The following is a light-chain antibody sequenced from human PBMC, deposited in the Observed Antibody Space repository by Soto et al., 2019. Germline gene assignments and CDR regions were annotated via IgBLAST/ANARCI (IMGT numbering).Light chain of an antibody. CDR3: QQYGSSPKT. Sequence: DIQMTQSPSSLSASVGDRVTITCRASQSISTYLNWYQQKPGKAPKLLIFATSTLQSGVPSRFSGSGSRTDFTLTISRLEPEDFAVYYCQQYGSSPKTFGQGTKVDIK. V-gene: IGKV1-39*01. J-gene: IGKJ1*01. CDR1: QSISTY. CDR2: ATS.